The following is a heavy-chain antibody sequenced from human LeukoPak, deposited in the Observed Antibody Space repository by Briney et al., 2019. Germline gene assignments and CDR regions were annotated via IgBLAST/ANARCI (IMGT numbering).Heavy chain of an antibody. Sequence: PSETLSLTCTVSSGSISSYYWSWIRQPPGKALEYIGYIYYSGSTNYNPSLKSRVTISMDTSKNQFSLKLRSVTAADTAMYYCARGTLRIAAALFDPWGQGTLVTVSS. J-gene: IGHJ5*02. CDR1: SGSISSYY. V-gene: IGHV4-59*01. CDR2: IYYSGST. D-gene: IGHD6-13*01. CDR3: ARGTLRIAAALFDP.